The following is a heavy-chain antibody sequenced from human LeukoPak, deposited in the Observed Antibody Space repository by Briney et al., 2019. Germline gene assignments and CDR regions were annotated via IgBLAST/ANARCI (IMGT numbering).Heavy chain of an antibody. J-gene: IGHJ4*02. CDR2: ISGSGGST. Sequence: GGSLRLSCAPSGFTFSSYAMSWVRQAPGKGLERVSAISGSGGSTYYADSVKGRFTISRDNSKNTLYLQMNSLRAEDTAVYYCAKFPGGIFDYWGQGTLVTVSS. CDR1: GFTFSSYA. D-gene: IGHD1-26*01. CDR3: AKFPGGIFDY. V-gene: IGHV3-23*01.